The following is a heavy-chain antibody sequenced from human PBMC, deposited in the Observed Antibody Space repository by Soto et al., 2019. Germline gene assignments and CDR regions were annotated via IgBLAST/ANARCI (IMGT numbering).Heavy chain of an antibody. J-gene: IGHJ4*02. CDR2: IIPILGIA. D-gene: IGHD5-12*01. CDR3: ARDDVDIVATIYY. Sequence: XVEVSCKASGGTFMSYTIRWVRQAPGQGLEWMGRIIPILGIANYAQKFQGRVTITADKSTSTAYMELSSLRSEDTAVYYCARDDVDIVATIYYWGQGTLVTVSS. V-gene: IGHV1-69*04. CDR1: GGTFMSYT.